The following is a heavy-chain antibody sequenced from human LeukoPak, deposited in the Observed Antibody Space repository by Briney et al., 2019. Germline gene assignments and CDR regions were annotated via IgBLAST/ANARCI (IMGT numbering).Heavy chain of an antibody. CDR2: INPNSGGT. Sequence: ASEKVSCKASGYTFTGYYMHWVRQAPGQGLEWMGWINPNSGGTNYAQKFQGRVTMTRDTSISTAYMELSRLRSDDTAVYYCAREEGPSYYYYYGMDVWGQGTTVTVSS. CDR3: AREEGPSYYYYYGMDV. V-gene: IGHV1-2*02. J-gene: IGHJ6*02. CDR1: GYTFTGYY.